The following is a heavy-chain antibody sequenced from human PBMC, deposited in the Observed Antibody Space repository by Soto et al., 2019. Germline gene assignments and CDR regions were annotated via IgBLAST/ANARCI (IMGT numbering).Heavy chain of an antibody. CDR1: GFTFSSYS. V-gene: IGHV3-21*01. CDR2: ISSSSSYI. D-gene: IGHD2-15*01. Sequence: EVQLVESGGGLVKPGGSLRLSCAASGFTFSSYSMNWVRQAPGKGLEWVSSISSSSSYIYYADSVKGRFTISRDNAKNXXYXQXXSLRAEDTAVYSGARDREWCSVGSCSSDYYYGMDVWGQGTTVTVSS. CDR3: ARDREWCSVGSCSSDYYYGMDV. J-gene: IGHJ6*02.